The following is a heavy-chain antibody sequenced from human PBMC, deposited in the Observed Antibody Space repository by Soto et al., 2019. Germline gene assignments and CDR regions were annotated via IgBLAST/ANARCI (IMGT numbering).Heavy chain of an antibody. D-gene: IGHD2-2*01. V-gene: IGHV1-18*01. CDR3: AKDASSWFYYFFGMDV. CDR1: GYIFSNFG. Sequence: QIQLEQSRPELRKPGASVKVSCKASGYIFSNFGIIWVRQAPGLGLEWRGWISGYNDNPNYAQKFQDRLRLTTDISTGTAYMELTTLRSEDTAVYYCAKDASSWFYYFFGMDVWGQGTTVTVSS. CDR2: ISGYNDNP. J-gene: IGHJ6*02.